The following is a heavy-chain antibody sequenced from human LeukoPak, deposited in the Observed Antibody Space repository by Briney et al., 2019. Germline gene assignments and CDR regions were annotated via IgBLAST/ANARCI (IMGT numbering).Heavy chain of an antibody. CDR2: INSDGSST. CDR3: ARDRRDYYGSGSYYAYDYYYYYMDV. V-gene: IGHV3-74*01. D-gene: IGHD3-10*01. J-gene: IGHJ6*03. Sequence: PGGSLRLSCAASGFTFSSYWMHWVRQAPGKGLVWVSRINSDGSSTSYADSVKGRFTISRDNAKNTLYLQMNSLRAEDTAVYYCARDRRDYYGSGSYYAYDYYYYYMDVWGKGTTVTISS. CDR1: GFTFSSYW.